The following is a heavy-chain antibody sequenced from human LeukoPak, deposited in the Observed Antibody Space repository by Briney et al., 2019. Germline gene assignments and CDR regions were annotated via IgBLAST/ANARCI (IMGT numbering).Heavy chain of an antibody. CDR3: AREGSVDTGRVAGCLDY. CDR2: INPNSGAT. J-gene: IGHJ4*02. Sequence: ASVKVSCKASGYTFTGYYIHWVRQAPGQGLEWMAWINPNSGATNYAQKFQGRVTMTRDTSISTAYTELSRLRSDDTALYYCAREGSVDTGRVAGCLDYGGQGNVITVTS. D-gene: IGHD2-15*01. CDR1: GYTFTGYY. V-gene: IGHV1-2*02.